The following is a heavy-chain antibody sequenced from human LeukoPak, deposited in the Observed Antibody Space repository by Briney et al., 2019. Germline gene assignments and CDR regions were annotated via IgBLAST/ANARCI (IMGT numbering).Heavy chain of an antibody. Sequence: VASVTVSCKASGYTFTGYFMNWVRQAPGQGPEWMGRINPKTGGTNYAQKFQGRVTMTRDTSITTGYMELSRLRSDDTAVYYCARVGDGLNDAFDMWGQGTLVTVSS. D-gene: IGHD5-24*01. J-gene: IGHJ3*02. CDR3: ARVGDGLNDAFDM. CDR1: GYTFTGYF. CDR2: INPKTGGT. V-gene: IGHV1-2*06.